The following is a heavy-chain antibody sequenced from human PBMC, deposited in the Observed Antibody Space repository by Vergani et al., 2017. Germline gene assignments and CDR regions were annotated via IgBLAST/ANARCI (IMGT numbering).Heavy chain of an antibody. CDR1: GFTFSRYW. V-gene: IGHV3-7*01. Sequence: EVQLVESGGGLVQPGGSLRLSCAASGFTFSRYWMSWVRQAPGKGLEWVANIKQDGSEKYYVDSVKGRFTISRDNARNSLYLQMNSLRAEDTAVFSCAREGAVGATFDYWGQGTLVTVSS. CDR2: IKQDGSEK. CDR3: AREGAVGATFDY. D-gene: IGHD1-26*01. J-gene: IGHJ4*02.